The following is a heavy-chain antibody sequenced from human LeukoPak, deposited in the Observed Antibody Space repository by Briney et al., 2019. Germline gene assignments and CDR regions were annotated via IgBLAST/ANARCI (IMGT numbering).Heavy chain of an antibody. CDR1: LDSTTSNF. J-gene: IGHJ3*02. CDR2: IHRSGSP. Sequence: PSETLSLTCTVSLDSTTSNFWSWVRQPPGKGLEWIGEIHRSGSPNYNPSLQSRVTISIDRSRNQIALELSSVTAADTAVYYCARARYANAWYAFDIWGHGTMVTVSS. V-gene: IGHV4-4*02. D-gene: IGHD2-2*01. CDR3: ARARYANAWYAFDI.